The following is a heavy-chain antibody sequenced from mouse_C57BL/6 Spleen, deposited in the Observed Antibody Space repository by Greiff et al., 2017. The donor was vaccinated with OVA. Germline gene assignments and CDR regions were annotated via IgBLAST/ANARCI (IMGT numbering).Heavy chain of an antibody. Sequence: QVQLQQPGAELVMPGASVKLSCKASGYTFTSYWMHWVKQRPGQGLEWIGEIDPSDSYTNYNQKFKGKSTLTVDKSSSTAYMQLSSLTSEDSAVYDCVRRSGSTHWYFDVWGTGTTVTVSS. CDR3: VRRSGSTHWYFDV. V-gene: IGHV1-69*01. CDR1: GYTFTSYW. D-gene: IGHD1-1*01. CDR2: IDPSDSYT. J-gene: IGHJ1*03.